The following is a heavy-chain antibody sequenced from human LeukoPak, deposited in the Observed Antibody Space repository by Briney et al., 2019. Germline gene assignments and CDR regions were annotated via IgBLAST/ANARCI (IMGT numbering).Heavy chain of an antibody. J-gene: IGHJ4*02. D-gene: IGHD1-1*01. CDR2: ISSSSSYI. V-gene: IGHV3-21*01. CDR1: GFTISSYS. CDR3: ARMLRSTLFDY. Sequence: GGSLRLSCAASGFTISSYSMNWVRQAPEKGLEWVSSISSSSSYIYYADSVKGRFTVSRDNAKNSLYLQMNSLRAEDTAVYYCARMLRSTLFDYWGQGTLVTVSS.